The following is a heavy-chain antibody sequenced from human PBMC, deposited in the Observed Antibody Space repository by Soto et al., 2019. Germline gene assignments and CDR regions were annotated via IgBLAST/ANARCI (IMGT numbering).Heavy chain of an antibody. CDR3: ARGDYYDTNGPFSDAFDI. V-gene: IGHV3-7*04. Sequence: EVPLVESGGGLVQPGGSLRLSCAASGFSFTTYWMSWVRQAPGKGLQWVANIKPDGSEKWYVDSVKGRFTISRDNAKSSLYLQMSSLRAEDTAVYYCARGDYYDTNGPFSDAFDIWGQGTMVTVSS. J-gene: IGHJ3*02. CDR2: IKPDGSEK. CDR1: GFSFTTYW. D-gene: IGHD3-22*01.